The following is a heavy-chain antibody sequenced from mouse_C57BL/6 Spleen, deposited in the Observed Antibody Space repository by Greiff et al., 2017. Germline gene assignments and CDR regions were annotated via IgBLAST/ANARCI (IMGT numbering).Heavy chain of an antibody. D-gene: IGHD2-4*01. CDR2: IYWDDDK. CDR1: GFSLSTSGMG. J-gene: IGHJ4*01. V-gene: IGHV8-12*01. Sequence: QVTLKVCGPGILQSSQTLSLTCSFSGFSLSTSGMGVSWIRQPSGKGLELLAHIYWDDDKRYNPSLKSRLTISKDTSRNQVFLKITSVDTADTATYYCARRGIYYDYDGYAMDYWGQGTSVTVSS. CDR3: ARRGIYYDYDGYAMDY.